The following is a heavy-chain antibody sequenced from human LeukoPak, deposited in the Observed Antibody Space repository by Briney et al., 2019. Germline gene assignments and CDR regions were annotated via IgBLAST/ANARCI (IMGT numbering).Heavy chain of an antibody. J-gene: IGHJ4*02. V-gene: IGHV3-23*01. Sequence: PGGTLRLSCAASGFTFSSYGMSWVRQAPGKGLEWVSAIIGSGGSTYYADSEKGRFTISRDNSKNTLYLQMNSLRAEYTAVYYCAKDDSSGYFLGPPDYWGQGTLVTVSS. CDR3: AKDDSSGYFLGPPDY. CDR1: GFTFSSYG. D-gene: IGHD3-22*01. CDR2: IIGSGGST.